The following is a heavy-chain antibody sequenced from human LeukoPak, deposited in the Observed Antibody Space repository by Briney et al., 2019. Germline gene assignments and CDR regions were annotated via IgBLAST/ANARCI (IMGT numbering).Heavy chain of an antibody. J-gene: IGHJ6*03. CDR3: ARDLTVGIYYYYMDV. Sequence: PSETLSLTCTVSGGSISSYYWSWIRQPAGKGLEWIGHIYTSGSTKYNPSLKSRVTMSVDTSKDQFSLKLSSVTAADTAVYYCARDLTVGIYYYYMDVWGKGTTVTVSS. D-gene: IGHD7-27*01. V-gene: IGHV4-4*07. CDR1: GGSISSYY. CDR2: IYTSGST.